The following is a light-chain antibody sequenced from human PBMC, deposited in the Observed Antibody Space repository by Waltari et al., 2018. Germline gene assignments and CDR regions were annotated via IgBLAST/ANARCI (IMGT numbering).Light chain of an antibody. J-gene: IGKJ1*01. CDR1: QSVGTS. CDR3: QHYVRLPAT. Sequence: EVVLTQSPGTLSLSPGERATLACRASQSVGTSLAWYQQKPGQAPRLLISGASRRATGIPDRFSGSGSGTDFSLTISRLEPEDFAVYYCQHYVRLPATFGQGTKVEI. CDR2: GAS. V-gene: IGKV3-20*01.